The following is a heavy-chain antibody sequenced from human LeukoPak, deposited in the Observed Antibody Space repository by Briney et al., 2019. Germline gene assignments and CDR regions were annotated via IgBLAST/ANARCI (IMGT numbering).Heavy chain of an antibody. D-gene: IGHD3-10*01. CDR1: GFTFSGSA. J-gene: IGHJ4*02. V-gene: IGHV3-7*01. CDR2: MKQDGGEK. CDR3: ASQSYGLFEY. Sequence: QPGGSLKLSCAASGFTFSGSAMHWVRQAPGKGPEWVANMKQDGGEKYYVESVKGRFTISRDNAKNSLYLQMNSLRDEDTAVYYCASQSYGLFEYWGQGTLVTVSS.